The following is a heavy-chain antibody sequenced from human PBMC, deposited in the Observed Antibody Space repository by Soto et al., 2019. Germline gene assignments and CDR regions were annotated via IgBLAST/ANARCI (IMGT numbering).Heavy chain of an antibody. CDR2: ISSSSSTI. J-gene: IGHJ3*01. Sequence: GGSLRLSCAASGFTFSSYSMNWVRQAPGKGLEWVSYISSSSSTIYYADSVKGRFTISRDNAKNSLYLQMNSLRDEDTAVYYCARDPEYYYDSSGPRGTWGQGTMVTVSS. V-gene: IGHV3-48*02. CDR3: ARDPEYYYDSSGPRGT. CDR1: GFTFSSYS. D-gene: IGHD3-22*01.